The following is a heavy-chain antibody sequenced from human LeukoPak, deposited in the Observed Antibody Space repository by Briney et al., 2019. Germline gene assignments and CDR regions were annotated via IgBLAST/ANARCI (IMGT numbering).Heavy chain of an antibody. CDR3: ARIGYDSSGKPTGAFDI. V-gene: IGHV3-64*01. J-gene: IGHJ3*02. Sequence: PGGSLRLSCAASGFTFSSYAMHWVRQAPGKGLEYVSAISSNGGSTYYANSVKGRFTISRDNSKNTLYLQMGSLRAEDMAVYYCARIGYDSSGKPTGAFDIWGQGTMVTVSS. CDR1: GFTFSSYA. D-gene: IGHD3-22*01. CDR2: ISSNGGST.